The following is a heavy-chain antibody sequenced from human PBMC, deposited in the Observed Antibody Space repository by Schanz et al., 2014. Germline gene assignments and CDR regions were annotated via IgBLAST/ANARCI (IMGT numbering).Heavy chain of an antibody. Sequence: QVQLVESGGGVVQPGRSLRLSCAASGFIFSSYGLHWARQAPGKGLEWVAFIWYDGSNKYYADSVKGRFTISRDNSKNTLYLQMNSLRAEDTSVYYCARVRRRIATPSTPSFRNCYYSAMDAWGQGTTVTVSS. J-gene: IGHJ6*02. CDR2: IWYDGSNK. CDR1: GFIFSSYG. D-gene: IGHD6-13*01. CDR3: ARVRRRIATPSTPSFRNCYYSAMDA. V-gene: IGHV3-33*01.